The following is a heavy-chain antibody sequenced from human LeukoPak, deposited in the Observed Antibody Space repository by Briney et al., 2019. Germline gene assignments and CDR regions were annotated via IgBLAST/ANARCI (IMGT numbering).Heavy chain of an antibody. CDR2: INSDGSST. J-gene: IGHJ4*02. Sequence: GVALRLSCAASRFTFSSYWMHWVRQALGKGLVWVSRINSDGSSTSYADSVKGRFTISRDNAENTLYLQMNSLRAEDTAVYYCAMGPYYYDSSGYYYWGQGTLVTVSS. CDR3: AMGPYYYDSSGYYY. V-gene: IGHV3-74*01. CDR1: RFTFSSYW. D-gene: IGHD3-22*01.